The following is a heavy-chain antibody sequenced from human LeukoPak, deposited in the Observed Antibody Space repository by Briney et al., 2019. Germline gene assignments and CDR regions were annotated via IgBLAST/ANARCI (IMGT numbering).Heavy chain of an antibody. D-gene: IGHD3-22*01. CDR1: GGSFSGYY. CDR2: INHSGST. Sequence: SETLSLTCAVYGGSFSGYYWSWIRQPPGKGLEWIGEINHSGSTNYNPSLKSRVTISVDTSKNQFSLKLSSVTAADTAVYYCARGINYYDSSGYHLIWGQGTMVTVSS. J-gene: IGHJ3*02. V-gene: IGHV4-34*01. CDR3: ARGINYYDSSGYHLI.